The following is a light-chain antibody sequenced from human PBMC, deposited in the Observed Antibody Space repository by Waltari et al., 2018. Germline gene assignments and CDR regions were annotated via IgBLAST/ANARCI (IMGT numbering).Light chain of an antibody. V-gene: IGKV2-28*01. CDR1: QSLLHSNGYNY. Sequence: DIVMTQSPLSLPVTPGEPASISCRSSQSLLHSNGYNYLDWYLQKPGQSPQLLIYFVSNRAAGVPQRFSGSGSGTDFTLKISRVEAEDVGVYYCMQALQTPPHTFGQGTKLEIK. CDR2: FVS. J-gene: IGKJ2*01. CDR3: MQALQTPPHT.